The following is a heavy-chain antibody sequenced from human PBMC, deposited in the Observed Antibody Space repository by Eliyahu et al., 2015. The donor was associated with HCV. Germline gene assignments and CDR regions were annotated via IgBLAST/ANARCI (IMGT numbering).Heavy chain of an antibody. Sequence: EVQLLESGGALVQPGGSLRLSCAASGFTFSSSGMTWVRQGPGKGLGWVSVISGRXCSTHYADSVKGRFTISRDNSKNTLYLQMNSLRAEDTAVYYCAKLYDSSAYWTKNWFDPWGQGTLVTVSS. CDR2: ISGRXCST. D-gene: IGHD3-22*01. CDR1: GFTFSSSG. CDR3: AKLYDSSAYWTKNWFDP. J-gene: IGHJ5*02. V-gene: IGHV3-23*01.